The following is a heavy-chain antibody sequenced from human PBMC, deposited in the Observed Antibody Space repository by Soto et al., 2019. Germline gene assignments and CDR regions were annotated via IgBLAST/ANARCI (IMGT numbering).Heavy chain of an antibody. V-gene: IGHV4-31*03. J-gene: IGHJ4*01. D-gene: IGHD4-17*01. Sequence: TLSLTCTVSGDSFLNGCYYWNRLLPRPGEGLQWIVNLCFSGATHYSPSLTNRLFISIDTSKNHFSLRLSSVTAADTAIYYCARDNYGGMLDYWG. CDR3: ARDNYGGMLDY. CDR1: GDSFLNGCYY. CDR2: LCFSGAT.